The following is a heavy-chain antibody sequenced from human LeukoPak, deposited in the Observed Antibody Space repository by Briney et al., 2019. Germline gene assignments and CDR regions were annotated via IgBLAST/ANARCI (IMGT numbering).Heavy chain of an antibody. CDR3: ARGYSTRSFDY. CDR1: GFTFNSYA. Sequence: GGSLRLSCAASGFTFNSYAMNWVRQAPGKGLEWVSAISVSGGSTYYADSVKGRFTISRDNSKNTLYLQMNGLRAEDTAVYYCARGYSTRSFDYWGQGTLVTVSS. CDR2: ISVSGGST. J-gene: IGHJ4*02. D-gene: IGHD2-15*01. V-gene: IGHV3-23*01.